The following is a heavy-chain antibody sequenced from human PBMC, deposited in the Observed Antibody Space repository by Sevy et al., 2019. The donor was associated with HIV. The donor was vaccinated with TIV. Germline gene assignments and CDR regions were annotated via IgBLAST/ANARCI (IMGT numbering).Heavy chain of an antibody. Sequence: GGSLRLSCAASGFTVSSNYMSWVRQAPGKGLEWVSVIYSGGSTYYADSVKGRFTISRYNSKNTLYLQMNSLRAEDTAVYYCARGLGATPYYFDYWGQGTLVTVSS. J-gene: IGHJ4*02. CDR3: ARGLGATPYYFDY. CDR1: GFTVSSNY. D-gene: IGHD1-26*01. CDR2: IYSGGST. V-gene: IGHV3-53*01.